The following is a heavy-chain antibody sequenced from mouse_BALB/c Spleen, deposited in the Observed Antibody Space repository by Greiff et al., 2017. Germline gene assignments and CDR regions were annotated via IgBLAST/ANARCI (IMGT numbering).Heavy chain of an antibody. V-gene: IGHV5-6-3*01. CDR1: GFTFSSYG. Sequence: EVKLMESGGGLVQPGGSLKLSCAASGFTFSSYGMSWVRQTPDKRLELVATINSNGGSTYYPDSVKGRFTISRDNAKNTLYLQMSSLKSEDTAMYYCARETPHYYGSSLFDYWGQGTTLTVSS. J-gene: IGHJ2*01. CDR3: ARETPHYYGSSLFDY. CDR2: INSNGGST. D-gene: IGHD1-1*01.